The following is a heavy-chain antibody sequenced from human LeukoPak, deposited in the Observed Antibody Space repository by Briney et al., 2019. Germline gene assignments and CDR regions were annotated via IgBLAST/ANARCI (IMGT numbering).Heavy chain of an antibody. D-gene: IGHD3-22*01. CDR1: GFTFSSYA. J-gene: IGHJ4*02. Sequence: PGGSLRLSCAASGFTFSSYAMHWVRQAPGKGLEWVAVISYDGSNKYYADSVKGRFTISRDNSKNTLYLQMNSLRAEDTAVYYCARESPRAYYDSSGYYHDYWGQGTLVTVSS. V-gene: IGHV3-30*04. CDR3: ARESPRAYYDSSGYYHDY. CDR2: ISYDGSNK.